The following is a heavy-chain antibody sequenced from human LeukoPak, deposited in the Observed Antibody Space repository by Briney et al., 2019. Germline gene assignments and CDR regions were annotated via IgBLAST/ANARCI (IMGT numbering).Heavy chain of an antibody. Sequence: KPGGSLRLSCAASGFAFSSYSMNWVRQAPGKGLEWVSSISTSSNYIYYADSVKGRFNISRDNAKNSLYLQMNSLTAEDTAVYYCASVFLRYDSSGYYYFDYWGQGTLVTVSS. J-gene: IGHJ4*02. CDR3: ASVFLRYDSSGYYYFDY. CDR1: GFAFSSYS. D-gene: IGHD3-22*01. CDR2: ISTSSNYI. V-gene: IGHV3-21*01.